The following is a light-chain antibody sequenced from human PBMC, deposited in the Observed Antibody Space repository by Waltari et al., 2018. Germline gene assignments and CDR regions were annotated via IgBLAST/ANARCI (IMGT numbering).Light chain of an antibody. V-gene: IGLV7-46*01. CDR3: LLSYSGARV. J-gene: IGLJ3*02. CDR2: DTS. CDR1: TGAVTSGHY. Sequence: QAVVTQEPSLTVSPGGTVTLTCGSSTGAVTSGHYPYWFQQKPGQAPRTLLYDTSNTHAWTPARFSGSLLGGKAALTLSGAQPEDEAEYYCLLSYSGARVFGGGTKLTVL.